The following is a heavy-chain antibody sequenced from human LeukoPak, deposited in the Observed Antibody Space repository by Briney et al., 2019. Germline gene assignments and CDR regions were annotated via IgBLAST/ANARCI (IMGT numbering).Heavy chain of an antibody. Sequence: SETLSLTCTVSGGAISSSSYYWGWFGNPPGKGLGGIGSIYHSGSTYYNPSLKSRVTISVDTSKNQFSLKLSSVTAADTAEYYCVGYYDSSGHYFDYWGQGTLVTVSS. CDR1: GGAISSSSYY. D-gene: IGHD3-22*01. CDR2: IYHSGST. CDR3: VGYYDSSGHYFDY. J-gene: IGHJ4*02. V-gene: IGHV4-39*01.